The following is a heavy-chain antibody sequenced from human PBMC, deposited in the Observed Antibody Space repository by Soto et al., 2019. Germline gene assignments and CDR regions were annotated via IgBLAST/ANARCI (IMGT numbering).Heavy chain of an antibody. J-gene: IGHJ6*03. CDR3: ARRGYYYYYMDV. CDR2: IYYSGST. Sequence: TSETLSLTCTVSGGSISSSSYYWGWIRQPPGKGLEWIGSIYYSGSTYYNPSLKSRVTISVDTSKNQFSLKLSSVTAADTAVYYCARRGYYYYYMDVWGKGTTVTVSS. CDR1: GGSISSSSYY. V-gene: IGHV4-39*01.